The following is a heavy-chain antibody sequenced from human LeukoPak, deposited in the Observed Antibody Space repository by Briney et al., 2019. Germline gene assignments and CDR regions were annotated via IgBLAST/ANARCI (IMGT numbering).Heavy chain of an antibody. V-gene: IGHV4-38-2*01. D-gene: IGHD2-2*01. J-gene: IGHJ4*02. CDR1: GGSFSGYY. CDR3: ARQAIVVVPAAYDY. Sequence: PSETLSLTCAVYGGSFSGYYWGWIRQPPGKGREWIGSIYHSGSTYYNPSFKSRVTLSVDTSKNKFSLKLSPVPAADTAVYYCARQAIVVVPAAYDYWSQGTLVTASS. CDR2: IYHSGST.